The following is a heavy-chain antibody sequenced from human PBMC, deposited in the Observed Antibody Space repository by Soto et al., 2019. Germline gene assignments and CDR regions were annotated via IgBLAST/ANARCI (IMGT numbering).Heavy chain of an antibody. CDR1: GFTFGTYA. Sequence: EVQLLESGGGLVQPGGSLRLSCEASGFTFGTYAMRWVRQAQGKGLDWLSGITGTGAHTYYTDSVKGRFTIYRDNSKKTLDLQLNSLGADDTAVYYFAKWNGGGYFDLGCRGSLVTVSS. V-gene: IGHV3-23*01. CDR3: AKWNGGGYFDL. CDR2: ITGTGAHT. J-gene: IGHJ2*01. D-gene: IGHD2-21*01.